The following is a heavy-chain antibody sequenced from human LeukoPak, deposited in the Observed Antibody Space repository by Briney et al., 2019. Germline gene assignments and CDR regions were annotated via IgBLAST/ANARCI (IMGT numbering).Heavy chain of an antibody. CDR3: ARGTEAAGTMGV. V-gene: IGHV1-46*01. CDR2: INPSSGGT. J-gene: IGHJ6*03. CDR1: GYTVSSYY. D-gene: IGHD6-13*01. Sequence: ASVKISCKGSGYTVSSYYIHWVRQAPGQGLEWMGIINPSSGGTAYARKFQGRVTMTRDTSVTSAYMELKSLRSDDTAVYYCARGTEAAGTMGVWGKGTTVTISS.